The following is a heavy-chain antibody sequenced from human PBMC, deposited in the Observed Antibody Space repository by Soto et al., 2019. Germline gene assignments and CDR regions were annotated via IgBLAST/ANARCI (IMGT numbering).Heavy chain of an antibody. J-gene: IGHJ4*02. CDR3: ARDDLEFAGRGYIDY. D-gene: IGHD2-21*01. V-gene: IGHV4-4*02. CDR1: GASITSYNW. CDR2: IYHDGTT. Sequence: QVQLQESGPGLVRPSGTLSLTCAVSGASITSYNWWTWVRQSPGKGLEWIGEIYHDGTTNYKASLKSRVTISVDKSQNQFSLRLNSVTAADTAVYYCARDDLEFAGRGYIDYWGQGTLVTVSA.